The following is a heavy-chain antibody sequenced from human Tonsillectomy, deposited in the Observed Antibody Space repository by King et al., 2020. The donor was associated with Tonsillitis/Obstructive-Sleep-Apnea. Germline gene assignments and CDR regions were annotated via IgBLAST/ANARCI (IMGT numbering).Heavy chain of an antibody. CDR2: ISSSSSYT. Sequence: VQLVESGGGLVKPGGSLRLSCAASGFTFSDYYMSWIRQAPGKGLEWVSYISSSSSYTNYADSVKGRFTISRDNAKNSLYLQMNSLRAEDTAVYYCASIYYDFWSAHPSGFDYWGQGTLVTVSS. V-gene: IGHV3-11*05. CDR1: GFTFSDYY. D-gene: IGHD3-3*01. CDR3: ASIYYDFWSAHPSGFDY. J-gene: IGHJ4*02.